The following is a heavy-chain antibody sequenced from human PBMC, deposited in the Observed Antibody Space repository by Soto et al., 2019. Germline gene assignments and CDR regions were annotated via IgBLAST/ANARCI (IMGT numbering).Heavy chain of an antibody. Sequence: SDTLSLTCPFPGVDISYYYSTWIRHSAGKGLEWIGRIYSSGGTKYNPSLQSRVTMSLDTSNNQFSLRLTSVTAADTAVYYCARGQRFSDSFDPWAQGTLVTVSS. CDR1: GVDISYYY. D-gene: IGHD3-3*01. CDR2: IYSSGGT. J-gene: IGHJ5*02. CDR3: ARGQRFSDSFDP. V-gene: IGHV4-4*07.